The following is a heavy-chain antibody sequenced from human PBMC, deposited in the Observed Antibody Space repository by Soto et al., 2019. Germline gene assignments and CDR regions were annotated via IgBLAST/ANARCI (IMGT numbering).Heavy chain of an antibody. CDR3: ARAMGDDLEYGISWFDP. D-gene: IGHD3-16*01. J-gene: IGHJ5*02. CDR1: GGSISSGDYY. Sequence: SETLSLTCTVSGGSISSGDYYWSWIRQPPGKGLEWIGYIYYSGSTYYNPSLKSRVTISVDTSKNQFSLKLSSVTAADTAVYYCARAMGDDLEYGISWFDPWGQGTLVTVSS. CDR2: IYYSGST. V-gene: IGHV4-30-4*01.